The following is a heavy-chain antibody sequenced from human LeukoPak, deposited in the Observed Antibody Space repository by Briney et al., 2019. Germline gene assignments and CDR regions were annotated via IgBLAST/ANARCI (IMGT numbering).Heavy chain of an antibody. Sequence: SETLSLTCTVSVGSISSCYWSWLRQPAGKGLEWIGRIYTSGSTNYNPSLKSRVTMSVDTSKNQFSLKLSSGTAADTAVYYCAEELGANKSTYYYDSSGYSLYNWFDPWGQGTLVTVSS. D-gene: IGHD3-22*01. J-gene: IGHJ5*02. CDR2: IYTSGST. CDR1: VGSISSCY. V-gene: IGHV4-4*07. CDR3: AEELGANKSTYYYDSSGYSLYNWFDP.